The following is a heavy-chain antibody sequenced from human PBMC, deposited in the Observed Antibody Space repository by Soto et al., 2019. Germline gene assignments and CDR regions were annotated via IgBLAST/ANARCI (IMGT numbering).Heavy chain of an antibody. CDR2: IYYSGST. J-gene: IGHJ4*02. Sequence: TSETLSLTCSVSGGSMSSYYWSWIRQPPGKGLEWIGYIYYSGSTNYNPSLKSRVTISEDTSKNQFSLRLTSVTAADTAVYYCASSRYCGGDCYSDFDHWGQGTLVTVSS. CDR3: ASSRYCGGDCYSDFDH. V-gene: IGHV4-59*01. CDR1: GGSMSSYY. D-gene: IGHD2-21*01.